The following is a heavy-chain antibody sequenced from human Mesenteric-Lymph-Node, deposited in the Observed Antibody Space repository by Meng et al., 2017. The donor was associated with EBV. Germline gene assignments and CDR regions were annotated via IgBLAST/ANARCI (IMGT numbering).Heavy chain of an antibody. Sequence: QGRLVQSGVEVREPGASVNVSCKATGGSFSPYTLTWVRQAPGQGLEWMGRIIPMFGTAKYAQNFQGRVTITADESTNTAYMELSSLRSDDTAVYYCARVWGGYSFGLSDYWGQGTLVTVSS. CDR3: ARVWGGYSFGLSDY. J-gene: IGHJ4*02. D-gene: IGHD5-18*01. CDR1: GGSFSPYT. CDR2: IIPMFGTA. V-gene: IGHV1-69*01.